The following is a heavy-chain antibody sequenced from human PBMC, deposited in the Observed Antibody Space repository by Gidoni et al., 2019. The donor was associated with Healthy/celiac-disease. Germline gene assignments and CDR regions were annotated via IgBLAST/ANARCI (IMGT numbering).Heavy chain of an antibody. Sequence: QLQLQESGPGLVKPSETLSLTCTVSGGSISSSSYYWGWLRQPPGKGLEWIGSIYYSGSTYYNPSLKSRVTISVDTSKNQFSLKLSSVTAADTAVYYCAVHIPAAGIHGYWGQGTLVTVSS. CDR2: IYYSGST. J-gene: IGHJ4*02. D-gene: IGHD6-13*01. V-gene: IGHV4-39*01. CDR1: GGSISSSSYY. CDR3: AVHIPAAGIHGY.